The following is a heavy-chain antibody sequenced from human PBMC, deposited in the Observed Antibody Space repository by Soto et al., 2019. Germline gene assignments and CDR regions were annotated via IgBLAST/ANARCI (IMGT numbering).Heavy chain of an antibody. CDR1: GFTXSSYG. J-gene: IGHJ6*02. CDR3: AREYYDILTGYSNSYYYGMDV. Sequence: PGGSLRLSCAASGFTXSSYGMXXXXQAXXXXXXWXVVICYDGSNKYYADSVKGRFTISRDNSKNTLYLQMNSLRAEDTAVYYCAREYYDILTGYSNSYYYGMDVWGQGTTVTVSS. V-gene: IGHV3-33*01. D-gene: IGHD3-9*01. CDR2: ICYDGSNK.